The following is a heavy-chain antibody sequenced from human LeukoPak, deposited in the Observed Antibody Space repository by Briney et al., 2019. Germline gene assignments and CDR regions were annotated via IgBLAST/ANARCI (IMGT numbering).Heavy chain of an antibody. J-gene: IGHJ4*02. Sequence: PGGSLRLSCAASGFTFSSYEVNWVRQAPGKGLEWVSYISSSGSTIYYADSVKGRFTISRDNAKNSLYLQMNSLRAEDTAVYYCASARGPYGDYAGGYFDYWGQGTLVTVSS. D-gene: IGHD4-17*01. CDR3: ASARGPYGDYAGGYFDY. CDR2: ISSSGSTI. V-gene: IGHV3-48*03. CDR1: GFTFSSYE.